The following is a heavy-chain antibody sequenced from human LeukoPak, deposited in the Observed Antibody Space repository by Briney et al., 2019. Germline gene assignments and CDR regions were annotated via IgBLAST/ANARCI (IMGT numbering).Heavy chain of an antibody. D-gene: IGHD2/OR15-2a*01. V-gene: IGHV5-51*01. J-gene: IGHJ6*03. CDR2: LYPGGSET. CDR1: GYSFSNYW. CDR3: ARRREYRNYGYYYYYLDL. Sequence: GESLKISCEASGYSFSNYWIAWVRQMPGKGLEWVGILYPGGSETKYSPSFQGHVTISADKSINTAYLQWNSLKASDSAMYYCARRREYRNYGYYYYYLDLWGKGTTVTVS.